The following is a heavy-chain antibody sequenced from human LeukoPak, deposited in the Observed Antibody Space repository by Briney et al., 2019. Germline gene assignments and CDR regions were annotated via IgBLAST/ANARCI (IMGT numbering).Heavy chain of an antibody. CDR3: ARSPLAGTGAFDI. J-gene: IGHJ3*02. CDR2: IKQDGSEK. CDR1: GFTFSSYW. V-gene: IGHV3-7*01. D-gene: IGHD6-13*01. Sequence: PGGSLRLSCAASGFTFSSYWMSWVRQAPGKGLEWVANIKQDGSEKYYVDSVKGRFTISRDNAKNSLYLQMNSLRAEDTAVYYCARSPLAGTGAFDIWGQGTMVTVSS.